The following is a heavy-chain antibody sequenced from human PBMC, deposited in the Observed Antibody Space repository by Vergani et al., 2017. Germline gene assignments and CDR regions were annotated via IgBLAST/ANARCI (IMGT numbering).Heavy chain of an antibody. CDR2: ISSDGSNK. CDR3: VNGYYYDQSGLASFDY. D-gene: IGHD3-22*01. V-gene: IGHV3-30*18. J-gene: IGHJ4*02. CDR1: GLMFNNYG. Sequence: QVQLVESGGGVVQPGRSLRLSCETSGLMFNNYGMHWVRQAPGKGLEWVAVISSDGSNKHYAYSVKGRFTISRDNSQNTLYLQMDSLTAEDTAIYFCVNGYYYDQSGLASFDYWGQGTLVTVSS.